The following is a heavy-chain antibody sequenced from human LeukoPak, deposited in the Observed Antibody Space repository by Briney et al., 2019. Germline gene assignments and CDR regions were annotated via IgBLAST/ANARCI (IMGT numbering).Heavy chain of an antibody. CDR2: ISGYNGNT. J-gene: IGHJ4*02. CDR3: AREGGEYCTGGVCSPYYFDY. D-gene: IGHD2-8*02. CDR1: GYTFTTFG. Sequence: ASVKVSCKASGYTFTTFGVSWVRQAPGQGLEWRGWISGYNGNTNYAQKFQGRVTMTTNTSTSTAYMELRSLRSDDTAFYYCAREGGEYCTGGVCSPYYFDYWGQGIQVTVSS. V-gene: IGHV1-18*01.